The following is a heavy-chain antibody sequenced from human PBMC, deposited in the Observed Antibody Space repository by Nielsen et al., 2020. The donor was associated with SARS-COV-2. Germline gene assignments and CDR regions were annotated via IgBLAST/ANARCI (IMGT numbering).Heavy chain of an antibody. D-gene: IGHD3-3*01. J-gene: IGHJ6*02. CDR3: ARDSLRFLEWLSNYYYGMDV. Sequence: ASVKVSCKASGYTFTGYYMHWVRQAPGQGLEWMGWINPNSGGTNYAQKFQGWVTMTRDTSISTAYMELSRLRSDDTAVYYCARDSLRFLEWLSNYYYGMDVWGQGTTVTVSS. V-gene: IGHV1-2*04. CDR1: GYTFTGYY. CDR2: INPNSGGT.